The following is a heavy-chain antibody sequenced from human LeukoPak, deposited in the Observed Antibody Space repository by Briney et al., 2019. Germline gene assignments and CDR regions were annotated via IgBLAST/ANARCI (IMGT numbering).Heavy chain of an antibody. CDR2: ISSSSSYI. J-gene: IGHJ6*02. V-gene: IGHV3-21*01. Sequence: GGSLRLSCAASGFTFSSYSMNWVRQAPGKGLEWVSSISSSSSYIYYADSVKGRFTISRDNAKNSLYLQMNSLRAEDTAVYYCARVSPHHPYYYGMDVWGQGTTVTVSS. CDR3: ARVSPHHPYYYGMDV. CDR1: GFTFSSYS.